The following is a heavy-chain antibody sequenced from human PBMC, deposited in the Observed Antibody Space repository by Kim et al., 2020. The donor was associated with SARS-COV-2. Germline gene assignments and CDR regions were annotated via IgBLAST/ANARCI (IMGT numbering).Heavy chain of an antibody. CDR1: GGSISSYY. V-gene: IGHV4-59*01. J-gene: IGHJ5*02. D-gene: IGHD3-22*01. CDR2: IYYSGST. CDR3: ARVGSYDSSGYRTFDP. Sequence: SETLSLTCTVSGGSISSYYWSWIRQPPGKGLEWIGYIYYSGSTNYNPSLKSRVTISVDTSKNQFSLKLSSVTAADTAVYYCARVGSYDSSGYRTFDPWGQGTLVTVSS.